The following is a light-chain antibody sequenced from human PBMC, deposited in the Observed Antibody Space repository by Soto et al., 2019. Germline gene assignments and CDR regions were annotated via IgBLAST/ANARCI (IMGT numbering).Light chain of an antibody. CDR2: GAS. Sequence: VMTQAPATLSVSPGERATLSCRASQTTNNNVAWYQLKDGQVPRLLIYGASSRATGIPDRFSGSGSGTDFTLTISRLEPEDFAVYYCQQYGSSPKFGQGTKVDIK. J-gene: IGKJ1*01. V-gene: IGKV3-20*01. CDR1: QTTNNN. CDR3: QQYGSSPK.